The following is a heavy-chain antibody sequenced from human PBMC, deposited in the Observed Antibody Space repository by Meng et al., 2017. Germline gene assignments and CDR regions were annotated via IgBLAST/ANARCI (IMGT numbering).Heavy chain of an antibody. CDR3: ASVDC. Sequence: GESLKISCAASGFTFSKYWMSWVRQAPGKGLEWVAIIKQDGSDKYYVDSVKGRFAISRDNAKNSLYLQMNSLRAEDTAVYYCASVDCWGQGTRVTGAS. CDR2: IKQDGSDK. V-gene: IGHV3-7*01. J-gene: IGHJ4*02. CDR1: GFTFSKYW.